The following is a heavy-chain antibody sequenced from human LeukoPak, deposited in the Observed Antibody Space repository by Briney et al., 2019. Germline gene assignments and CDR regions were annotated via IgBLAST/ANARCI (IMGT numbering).Heavy chain of an antibody. J-gene: IGHJ4*02. V-gene: IGHV1-69*13. CDR2: IIPIFGTA. D-gene: IGHD6-19*01. Sequence: ASVKVSCKASGGTFSSYAISWVRQAPGQGLEWMGGIIPIFGTANYAQKFQGRVTITADESTSTAYMELSSLRSEDTAVYYCARSLFSSGWSSDSDDYWGQGTLVIVSS. CDR3: ARSLFSSGWSSDSDDY. CDR1: GGTFSSYA.